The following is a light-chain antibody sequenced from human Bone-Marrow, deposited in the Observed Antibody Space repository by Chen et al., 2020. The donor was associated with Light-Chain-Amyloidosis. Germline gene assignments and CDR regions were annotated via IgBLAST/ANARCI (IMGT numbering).Light chain of an antibody. J-gene: IGLJ3*02. CDR2: DDR. Sequence: SDVLTQPSSVSVAPRQPATIACGGNNIGSTSVHWYQQTPGQAPLLVVYDDRDRPSGIPERLSGSNSGNTATLTISRVEAGDEADYYCQVWDRSSDRPVFGGGTKLTVL. CDR1: NIGSTS. V-gene: IGLV3-21*02. CDR3: QVWDRSSDRPV.